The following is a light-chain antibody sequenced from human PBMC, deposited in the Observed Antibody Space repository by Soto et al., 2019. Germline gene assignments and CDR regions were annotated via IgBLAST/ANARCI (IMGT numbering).Light chain of an antibody. CDR3: QQSYSIPLT. CDR2: AAS. Sequence: DIQMTQSPSSLSASVGDRVTITCRASQSISSYLNWYQQKPGKAPKLLIYAASSLQSGVPSRFSGSGSGTEFTLTISSLQPEDFATYYCQQSYSIPLTFGQGTKVDIK. CDR1: QSISSY. V-gene: IGKV1-39*01. J-gene: IGKJ1*01.